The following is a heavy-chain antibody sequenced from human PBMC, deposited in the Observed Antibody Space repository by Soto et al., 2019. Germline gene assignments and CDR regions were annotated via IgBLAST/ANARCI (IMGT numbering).Heavy chain of an antibody. CDR3: ARGKALDV. J-gene: IGHJ3*01. Sequence: QGQLQQSGPGLVKPSQTLSLTCAISGDSVSSDITSWNWIRQSPSRGLEWLGRTYYRSKWFHDYAASVKSRITINPYTSKNQFSLELNSMTPEDTAVYYCARGKALDVWGQGTVVTVSS. CDR2: TYYRSKWFH. V-gene: IGHV6-1*01. CDR1: GDSVSSDITS. D-gene: IGHD3-10*01.